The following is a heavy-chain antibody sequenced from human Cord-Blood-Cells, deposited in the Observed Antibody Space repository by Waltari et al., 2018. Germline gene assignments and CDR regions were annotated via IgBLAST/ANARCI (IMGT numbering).Heavy chain of an antibody. Sequence: QAPGKGLEWVGRIKSKTDGGTTDYAAPVKGRFTISRDDSKNTLYLQMNSLKTEDTAVYYCSRSYSLWGQGTMVTVSS. V-gene: IGHV3-15*01. J-gene: IGHJ3*01. CDR2: IKSKTDGGTT. CDR3: SRSYSL. D-gene: IGHD2-15*01.